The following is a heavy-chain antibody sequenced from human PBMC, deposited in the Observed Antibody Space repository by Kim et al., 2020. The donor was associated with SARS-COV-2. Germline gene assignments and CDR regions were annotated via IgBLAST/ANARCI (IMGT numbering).Heavy chain of an antibody. CDR1: GGSISSSFNY. Sequence: SETLSLTCTVSGGSISSSFNYWGWIRQPPGKGLEWIGSVYHSGSTYDSPSLKSRVTVSVDTSKNQFSLKVTSVTAADTAVYFCARLPHDSSGYVDCWGQGILVTASS. V-gene: IGHV4-39*01. J-gene: IGHJ4*02. CDR3: ARLPHDSSGYVDC. D-gene: IGHD3-22*01. CDR2: VYHSGST.